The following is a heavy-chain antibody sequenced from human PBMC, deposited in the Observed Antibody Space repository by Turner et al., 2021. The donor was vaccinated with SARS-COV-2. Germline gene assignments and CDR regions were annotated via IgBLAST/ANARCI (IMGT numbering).Heavy chain of an antibody. D-gene: IGHD4-17*01. CDR1: GYSLTQLS. V-gene: IGHV1-24*01. J-gene: IGHJ6*02. Sequence: SCKVSGYSLTQLSMHWVRQAPGEGIEWMGGFAPEDGETIYAQKFQGSVTMTEDTSTDTAYMELSSLRSEDTAVYYCATALQITGEPNYSDNNGYFGMDVWGQGTTVTVSS. CDR3: ATALQITGEPNYSDNNGYFGMDV. CDR2: FAPEDGET.